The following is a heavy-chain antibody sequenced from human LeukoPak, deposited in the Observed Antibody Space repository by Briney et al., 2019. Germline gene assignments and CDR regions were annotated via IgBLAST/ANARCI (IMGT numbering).Heavy chain of an antibody. V-gene: IGHV1-18*01. D-gene: IGHD4-17*01. CDR1: GYTFTSYG. J-gene: IGHJ4*02. Sequence: GASVKVSCKASGYTFTSYGISWVRQAPGQGLEWMGWISAYNGNTNYAQKLQGRVTMTTDTSTSTAYVELRSLRSDDTAVYYCARDRAYGDYPGSDYWGQGTLVTVSS. CDR3: ARDRAYGDYPGSDY. CDR2: ISAYNGNT.